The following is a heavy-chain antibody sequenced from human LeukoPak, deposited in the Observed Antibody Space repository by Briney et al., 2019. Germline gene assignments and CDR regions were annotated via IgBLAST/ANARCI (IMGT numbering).Heavy chain of an antibody. CDR3: ARYTDHYYFDY. J-gene: IGHJ4*02. CDR1: GYSFTSYR. Sequence: GESLKISCKGSGYSFTSYRIGWARQMPGKGLEWMGIIYPGDSDTRYSPSFQGQVTISADKSISTAYLQWRSLNASDTAIYYYARYTDHYYFDYWGQGTLVTVSS. CDR2: IYPGDSDT. D-gene: IGHD1-1*01. V-gene: IGHV5-51*01.